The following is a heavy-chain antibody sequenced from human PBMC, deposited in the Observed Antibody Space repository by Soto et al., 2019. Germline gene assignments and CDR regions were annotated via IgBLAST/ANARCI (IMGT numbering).Heavy chain of an antibody. D-gene: IGHD3-16*01. J-gene: IGHJ4*02. V-gene: IGHV1-69*01. CDR3: ASSYYDYVWGSYKTATDFDY. CDR2: IIPIFGTA. Sequence: QVQLVQSGAEVKKPGSSVKVSCKASGGTFSSYAISWVRQAPGQGLEWMGGIIPIFGTANYAQKFQGRVTITADESTSTAYMERSSLRSEDTAVYYCASSYYDYVWGSYKTATDFDYLGQGTLVTVSS. CDR1: GGTFSSYA.